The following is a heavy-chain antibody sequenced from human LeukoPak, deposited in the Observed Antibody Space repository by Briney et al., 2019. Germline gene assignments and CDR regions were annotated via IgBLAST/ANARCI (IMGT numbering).Heavy chain of an antibody. D-gene: IGHD3-9*01. V-gene: IGHV4-59*01. CDR1: GGSISSYY. Sequence: PSETLSLTCTVSGGSISSYYWSWIRQPPRKGLEWIGYIYYSGSTNYNPSLKSRVTISVDTFKNQFSLKLSSVTAADTAVYYCARDAYYDILTGPHAYFDYWGQGTLVTVSS. CDR3: ARDAYYDILTGPHAYFDY. J-gene: IGHJ4*02. CDR2: IYYSGST.